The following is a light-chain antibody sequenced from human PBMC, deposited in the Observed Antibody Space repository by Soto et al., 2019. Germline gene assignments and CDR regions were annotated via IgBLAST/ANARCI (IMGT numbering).Light chain of an antibody. CDR2: HAS. CDR1: QSISSW. CDR3: QQYNTYPT. J-gene: IGKJ1*01. V-gene: IGKV1-5*01. Sequence: DIQMTQSPSTLSASVGDRVTITCRASQSISSWLAWYQQKPGKAPKLLIFHASSLESGGPSRFSGSGSWTEFTLTFSSLQSDDFATYYCQQYNTYPTSGQGTKVDIK.